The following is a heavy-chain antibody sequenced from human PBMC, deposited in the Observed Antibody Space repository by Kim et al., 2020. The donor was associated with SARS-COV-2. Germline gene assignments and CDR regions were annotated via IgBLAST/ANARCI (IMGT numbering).Heavy chain of an antibody. V-gene: IGHV1-18*01. CDR2: ISAYNGNT. CDR1: GYTFTSYG. CDR3: ARAESIAAAGTAFDY. Sequence: ASVKVSCKASGYTFTSYGISWVRQAPGQGLEWMGWISAYNGNTNYAQKLQGRVTMTTDTSTSTAYMELRSLRSDDTAVYYCARAESIAAAGTAFDYWGQGTLVTVSS. D-gene: IGHD6-13*01. J-gene: IGHJ4*02.